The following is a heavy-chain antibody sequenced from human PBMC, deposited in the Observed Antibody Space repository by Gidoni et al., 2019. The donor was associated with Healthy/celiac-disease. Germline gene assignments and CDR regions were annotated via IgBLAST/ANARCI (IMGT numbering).Heavy chain of an antibody. D-gene: IGHD3-22*01. Sequence: EVQLLESGGGLVQPGGSLRLSCAASGFTFSSYAMSWVRQAPGKGLEWVSAISGSGGSTYYADSVKGRFTISRDNSKNTLYLQMNSLRAEDTAVYYCAKDRVELAYYDSSGYPYFDYWGQGTLVTVSS. V-gene: IGHV3-23*01. CDR1: GFTFSSYA. CDR2: ISGSGGST. J-gene: IGHJ4*02. CDR3: AKDRVELAYYDSSGYPYFDY.